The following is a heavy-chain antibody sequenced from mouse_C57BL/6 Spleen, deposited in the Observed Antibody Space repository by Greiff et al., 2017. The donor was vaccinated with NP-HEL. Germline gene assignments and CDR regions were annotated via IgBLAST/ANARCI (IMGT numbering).Heavy chain of an antibody. V-gene: IGHV1-62-3*01. Sequence: VQLQQPGAELVKPGASVKLSCKASGYTFTSYWMHWVKQRPGRGLEWIGRIDPNSGGTKYNEKFKGKATLTADKSSSTAYMQLSSLTSEDSAVYFCARNYYYGSSYEYFDVWGTGTTVTVSS. D-gene: IGHD1-1*01. CDR2: IDPNSGGT. J-gene: IGHJ1*03. CDR1: GYTFTSYW. CDR3: ARNYYYGSSYEYFDV.